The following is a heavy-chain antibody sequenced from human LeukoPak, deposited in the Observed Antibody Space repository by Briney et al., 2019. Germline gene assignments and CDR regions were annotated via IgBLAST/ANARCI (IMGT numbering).Heavy chain of an antibody. D-gene: IGHD3-10*01. CDR1: GYTFTSYG. CDR3: ARGGITMVRGVISGDNWFDP. J-gene: IGHJ5*02. CDR2: INPNSGGT. Sequence: ASVKVSCKASGYTFTSYGISWVRQAPGQGLEWMGWINPNSGGTNYAQKFQGRVAMTRDTSISTAYMELSRLRSDDTAVYYCARGGITMVRGVISGDNWFDPWGQGTLVTVSS. V-gene: IGHV1-2*02.